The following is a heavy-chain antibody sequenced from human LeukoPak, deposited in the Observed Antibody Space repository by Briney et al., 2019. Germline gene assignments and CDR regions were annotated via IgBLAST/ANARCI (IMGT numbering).Heavy chain of an antibody. J-gene: IGHJ4*02. CDR1: GFTFSSYA. V-gene: IGHV3-30-3*01. D-gene: IGHD6-19*01. Sequence: PGGSLRLSCAASGFTFSSYAMHWVRQAPGKGLEWVAVISYDGSNKYYADSVKGRFTISRDNSKNMLYLQMNSLRAEDTAVYYCAREGYSSGSIDYWGQGTLVTVSS. CDR2: ISYDGSNK. CDR3: AREGYSSGSIDY.